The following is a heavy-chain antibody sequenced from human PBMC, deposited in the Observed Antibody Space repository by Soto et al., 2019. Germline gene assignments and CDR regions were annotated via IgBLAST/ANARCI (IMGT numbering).Heavy chain of an antibody. CDR2: IYYSGST. CDR3: ARRTTSEGNYYGMDV. D-gene: IGHD1-1*01. J-gene: IGHJ6*02. Sequence: SETLSLTCTVSGGSISGSSYYWGWIRQPPGKGLEWIGSIYYSGSTYYNQSLKSRVTISVDTSKNQFSLKLSSVTAADTSVYYCARRTTSEGNYYGMDVWGQGTTVTVSS. V-gene: IGHV4-39*01. CDR1: GGSISGSSYY.